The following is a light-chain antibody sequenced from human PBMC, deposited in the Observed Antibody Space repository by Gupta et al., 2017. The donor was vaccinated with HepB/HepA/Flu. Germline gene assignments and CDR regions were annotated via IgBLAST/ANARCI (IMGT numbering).Light chain of an antibody. Sequence: IVLTQSPDFQSVTPKEKVTITCRASQNIGSSLHWYQQKPNQSPKLLIKYSSQSISGVPSRFSGSGSGTDFTLTINGLEAEDVAAYYCYQSRSLPRTFGQGTKVEIK. V-gene: IGKV6D-21*02. CDR3: YQSRSLPRT. CDR2: YSS. CDR1: QNIGSS. J-gene: IGKJ1*01.